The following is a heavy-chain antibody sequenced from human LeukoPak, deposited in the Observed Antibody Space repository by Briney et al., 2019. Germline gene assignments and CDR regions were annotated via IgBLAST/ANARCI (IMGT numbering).Heavy chain of an antibody. CDR2: MNAKRGNA. CDR3: AREEEFWSGYSYYYSGMDV. V-gene: IGHV1-8*01. D-gene: IGHD3-3*01. CDR1: GYNFTSYD. Sequence: GASVRVSCKASGYNFTSYDINWVRQAPGQGFEWMGWMNAKRGNAGYAQKFQGRVTMTRSTSINTAYMELSSLTTDDTAVYYCAREEEFWSGYSYYYSGMDVWGQGTTVTVSS. J-gene: IGHJ6*02.